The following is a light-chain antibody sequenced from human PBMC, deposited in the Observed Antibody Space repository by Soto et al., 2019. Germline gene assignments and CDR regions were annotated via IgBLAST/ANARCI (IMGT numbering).Light chain of an antibody. Sequence: QSVLTQPASVSGSPGQSITISCTGTSSDVGAFNYVSWYQQYPGKAPKLMIYEVGNRPSGVSNRFSGSKSGNTASLTISGLQAEDEADYYCCSYASGSIYVFGSGTKLTVL. CDR2: EVG. CDR3: CSYASGSIYV. CDR1: SSDVGAFNY. V-gene: IGLV2-14*01. J-gene: IGLJ1*01.